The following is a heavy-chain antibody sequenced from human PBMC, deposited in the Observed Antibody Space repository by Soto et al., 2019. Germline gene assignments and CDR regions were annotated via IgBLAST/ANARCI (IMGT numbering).Heavy chain of an antibody. V-gene: IGHV1-2*04. D-gene: IGHD3-16*02. J-gene: IGHJ4*02. CDR2: INPNSGGT. CDR1: GYTFTGYY. Sequence: ASVKVSCKASGYTFTGYYMHWVRQAPGQGLEWMGWINPNSGGTNYAQKFQGWVTMTRDTSISTAYMELSRLRSDDTAVYYCARATRIYIWGSYRYTGMDYWGQGTLVTVSS. CDR3: ARATRIYIWGSYRYTGMDY.